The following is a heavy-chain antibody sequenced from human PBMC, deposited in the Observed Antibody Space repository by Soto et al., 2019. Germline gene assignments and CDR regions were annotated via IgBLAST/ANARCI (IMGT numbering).Heavy chain of an antibody. Sequence: SVKVSCKASGGTFSSYAISWVRQAPGQGLEWMGGIIPIFGTANYAQKFQGRVTITADESTSTAYMELSSLRSEDTAVYYCARDDTAMVSGYYYYGMDVWGQGTTVTVSS. CDR3: ARDDTAMVSGYYYYGMDV. J-gene: IGHJ6*02. CDR2: IIPIFGTA. V-gene: IGHV1-69*13. CDR1: GGTFSSYA. D-gene: IGHD5-18*01.